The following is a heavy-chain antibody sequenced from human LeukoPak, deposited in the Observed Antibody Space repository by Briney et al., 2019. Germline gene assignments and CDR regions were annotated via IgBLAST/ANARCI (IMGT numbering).Heavy chain of an antibody. J-gene: IGHJ4*02. Sequence: GGFLRLSCAASGFTFSSYSMNWVRQAPGKGLEWVSSISSSSSYIYYADSVKGRFTISRDNAKNSLYLQMNSLRAEDTAVYYCARDESYSYGHDYWGQGTLVTVSS. CDR1: GFTFSSYS. D-gene: IGHD5-18*01. CDR3: ARDESYSYGHDY. V-gene: IGHV3-21*01. CDR2: ISSSSSYI.